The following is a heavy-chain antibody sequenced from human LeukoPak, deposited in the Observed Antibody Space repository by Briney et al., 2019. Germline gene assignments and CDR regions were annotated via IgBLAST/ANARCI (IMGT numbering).Heavy chain of an antibody. Sequence: PSETLSLTCTVSGGSISSYYWSWIRQPPGKGLEWIGYIYYSGSTNYNPSLKSRVTISVDTSKNQFSLKLSSVTAADTAVYYCARAGYDILTGYYVDYWGQGTLVTVSP. J-gene: IGHJ4*02. CDR1: GGSISSYY. CDR2: IYYSGST. CDR3: ARAGYDILTGYYVDY. V-gene: IGHV4-59*01. D-gene: IGHD3-9*01.